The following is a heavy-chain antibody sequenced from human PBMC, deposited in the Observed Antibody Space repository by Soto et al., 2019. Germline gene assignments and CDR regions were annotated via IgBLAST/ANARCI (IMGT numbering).Heavy chain of an antibody. CDR2: ILYTGYT. J-gene: IGHJ5*02. V-gene: IGHV4-59*01. CDR1: GGSISDYY. CDR3: ARERGEWFGDLLPHGWFDH. D-gene: IGHD3-10*01. Sequence: XETLFLTCTVSGGSISDYYWSWIRQPPGKGLEWIGYILYTGYTNYNPSLKSRITISIDTSRNQFSLRLSSVTAADTAVYYCARERGEWFGDLLPHGWFDHWSQAPLLTVSS.